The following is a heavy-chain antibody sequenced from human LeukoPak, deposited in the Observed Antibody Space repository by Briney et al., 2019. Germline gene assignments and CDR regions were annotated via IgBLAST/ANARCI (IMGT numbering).Heavy chain of an antibody. V-gene: IGHV1-18*01. Sequence: ASLRVSCTASGYTFTGYGISWVRQAPGQGLEWMGWISAYNGNTNYAQKLQGRVTMTTDTSTNTAYMELRRLRSDDTAVYYCAGASHSALAYGMDVWGQGTMVTVSS. J-gene: IGHJ6*02. CDR1: GYTFTGYG. CDR3: AGASHSALAYGMDV. CDR2: ISAYNGNT.